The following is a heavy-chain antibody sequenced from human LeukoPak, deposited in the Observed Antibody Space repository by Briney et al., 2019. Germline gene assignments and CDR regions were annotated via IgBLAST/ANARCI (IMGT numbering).Heavy chain of an antibody. V-gene: IGHV1-18*01. CDR1: GYTFATYG. CDR3: ARTVGSNYRWFDP. Sequence: ASVKVSCKASGYTFATYGISWVRQAPGQGLEWMGWISAYNGNTNYAQKFQGRVTMTTDTSTSTAYMELRRLRSDDTAVYYCARTVGSNYRWFDPWGQGTLVTVSS. D-gene: IGHD1-26*01. CDR2: ISAYNGNT. J-gene: IGHJ5*02.